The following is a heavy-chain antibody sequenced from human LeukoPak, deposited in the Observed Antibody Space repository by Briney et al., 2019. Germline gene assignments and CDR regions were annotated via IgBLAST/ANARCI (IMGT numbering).Heavy chain of an antibody. Sequence: GGSLRLSCAASGFTFSSYAMTWVRQAPGKGLEWVSKISDSGGSRYYADSVKGRFTISRDNSKNTLYLQVKSLRAEDTAVYYCARDPYSGRDGLDVWGQGTTVTVSS. CDR3: ARDPYSGRDGLDV. D-gene: IGHD1-26*01. V-gene: IGHV3-23*01. CDR2: ISDSGGSR. CDR1: GFTFSSYA. J-gene: IGHJ6*02.